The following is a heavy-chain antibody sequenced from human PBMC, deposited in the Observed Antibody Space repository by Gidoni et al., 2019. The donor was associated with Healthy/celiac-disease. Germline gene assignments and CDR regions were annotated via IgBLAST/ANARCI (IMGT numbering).Heavy chain of an antibody. J-gene: IGHJ6*03. Sequence: ELQLVESGGGLVTPGGSLRLSCAASGFTFVSYIMNWVRQAPGKGLEWVSSISSSSSYIYYADSVKGRFTISRDNAKNSLYLQMNSLRAEDTAVYYCARDQESRVGNYYMDVWGKGTTVTVSS. CDR2: ISSSSSYI. CDR3: ARDQESRVGNYYMDV. CDR1: GFTFVSYI. V-gene: IGHV3-21*01.